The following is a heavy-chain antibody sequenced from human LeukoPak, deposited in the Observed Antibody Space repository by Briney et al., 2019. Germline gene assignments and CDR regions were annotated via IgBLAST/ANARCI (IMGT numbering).Heavy chain of an antibody. CDR3: ARDGNGNDYSYYYYYYMDV. CDR1: GFTFSSYW. J-gene: IGHJ6*03. V-gene: IGHV3-7*01. CDR2: IKQDGSEK. D-gene: IGHD4-11*01. Sequence: GGSLRLSCAASGFTFSSYWMSWVRQAPGKGLEWVANIKQDGSEKYYVDSVKGRFTISRDNAKNSLYLQMNSLRAEDTAVYYCARDGNGNDYSYYYYYYMDVWGKGTTVTVSS.